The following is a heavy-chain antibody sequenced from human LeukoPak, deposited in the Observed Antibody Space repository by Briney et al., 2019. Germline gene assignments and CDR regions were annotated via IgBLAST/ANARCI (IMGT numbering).Heavy chain of an antibody. Sequence: GGSLRLSCSVSGFTFSTNVMHWVRQAPGKGLEYVSAISSNGDNTYYADSVKGRFTISRDNSKNTLYLQMSSLRADDTAVYYCVRGTGYWGQGTLVTVSS. CDR2: ISSNGDNT. J-gene: IGHJ4*02. CDR1: GFTFSTNV. CDR3: VRGTGY. V-gene: IGHV3-64D*06.